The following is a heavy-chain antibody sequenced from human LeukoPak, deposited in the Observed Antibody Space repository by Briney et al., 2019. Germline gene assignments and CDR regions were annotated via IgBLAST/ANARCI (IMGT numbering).Heavy chain of an antibody. Sequence: ASVKVSCKASGYTFTGCYMHWVRQAPGQVLEWMGWINPNSGGTNYAQKFQGRVTMTRDTSISTAYMELSRLRSDDTAVYYCARGALIVVVPAAINWFDPWGQGTLVTVSS. CDR1: GYTFTGCY. J-gene: IGHJ5*02. CDR3: ARGALIVVVPAAINWFDP. V-gene: IGHV1-2*02. D-gene: IGHD2-2*02. CDR2: INPNSGGT.